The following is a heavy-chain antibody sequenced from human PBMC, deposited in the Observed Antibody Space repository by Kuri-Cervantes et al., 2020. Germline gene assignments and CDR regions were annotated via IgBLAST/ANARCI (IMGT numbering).Heavy chain of an antibody. CDR3: ARTAAAGPTHYGMDV. CDR2: INTNTGNP. D-gene: IGHD6-13*01. Sequence: ASVKVSCKASGYTFTSYAMNWVRLAPGQGLEWMGWINTNTGNPTYAQGFTGRFVFSLDTSVSTAYLQISSLKAEDTAVYYCARTAAAGPTHYGMDVWGQGTTVTVSS. J-gene: IGHJ6*02. V-gene: IGHV7-4-1*02. CDR1: GYTFTSYA.